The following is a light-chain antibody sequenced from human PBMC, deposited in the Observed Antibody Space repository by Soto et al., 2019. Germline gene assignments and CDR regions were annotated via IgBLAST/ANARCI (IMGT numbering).Light chain of an antibody. Sequence: DIQMTQSPSTLSASVGDSVTITCRASQSVAASLAWYQQKPGEAPKLLIYDVSNLETGVPSRFSGSGSGTEFSLTIRSLQPDDFASYYCQQHDYSRTFGQGPKLEIK. CDR2: DVS. CDR3: QQHDYSRT. J-gene: IGKJ2*01. V-gene: IGKV1-5*01. CDR1: QSVAAS.